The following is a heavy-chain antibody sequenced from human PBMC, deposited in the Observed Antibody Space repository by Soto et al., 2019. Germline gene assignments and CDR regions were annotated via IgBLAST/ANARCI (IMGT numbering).Heavy chain of an antibody. J-gene: IGHJ6*03. Sequence: SETLSLTCAVSSGSISSSNWWSWVRQPPGKGLEWIGEIYHSGSTNYNPSLKSRVTISVDKSKNQFSLKLSSVTAADTAVYYCARVADVPAAMRYMDVWGKGTTVTVSS. CDR1: SGSISSSNW. CDR2: IYHSGST. D-gene: IGHD2-2*01. V-gene: IGHV4-4*02. CDR3: ARVADVPAAMRYMDV.